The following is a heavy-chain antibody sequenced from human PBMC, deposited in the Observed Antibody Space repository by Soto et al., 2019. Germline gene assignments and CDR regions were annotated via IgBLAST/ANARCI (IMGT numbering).Heavy chain of an antibody. CDR1: GYSFTNYW. Sequence: GESLKISCKGSGYSFTNYWIGWVRQMPGKGLELMGIIYPGDSDTRYSPSFHGQVTISADKSISTAYLQWSSLKASDTAMYYCARTAAAGNYYYGMDGRGQGTTVTVSS. CDR3: ARTAAAGNYYYGMDG. J-gene: IGHJ6*02. CDR2: IYPGDSDT. D-gene: IGHD6-13*01. V-gene: IGHV5-51*01.